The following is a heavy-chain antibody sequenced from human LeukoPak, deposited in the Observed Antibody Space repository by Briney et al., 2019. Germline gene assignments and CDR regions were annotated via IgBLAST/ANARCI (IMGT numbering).Heavy chain of an antibody. D-gene: IGHD6-13*01. CDR2: ISSSSSYI. CDR1: GFTFSSYS. CDR3: ARGNSISWYYYMDV. Sequence: GGSLRLSCAASGFTFSSYSMNWVRQAPGKGLEWVSSISSSSSYIYYADSVKGRFTISRDNAKNSLYLQMNSLRAEDTAVYYCARGNSISWYYYMDVWGKGTTVTVSS. V-gene: IGHV3-21*01. J-gene: IGHJ6*03.